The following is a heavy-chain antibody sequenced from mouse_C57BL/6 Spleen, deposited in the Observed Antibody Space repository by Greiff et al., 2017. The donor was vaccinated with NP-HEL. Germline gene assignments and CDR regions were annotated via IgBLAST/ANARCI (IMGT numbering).Heavy chain of an antibody. CDR2: IYPRSGNT. D-gene: IGHD2-4*01. CDR3: AKYDYDGAFDY. V-gene: IGHV1-81*01. CDR1: GYTFTSYG. Sequence: VQLVESGAELARPGASVKLSCKASGYTFTSYGISWVKQRTGQGLEWIGEIYPRSGNTYYNEKFKGKATLTADKSSSTAYMELRSLTSEDSAVYFCAKYDYDGAFDYWGQGTTLTVSS. J-gene: IGHJ2*01.